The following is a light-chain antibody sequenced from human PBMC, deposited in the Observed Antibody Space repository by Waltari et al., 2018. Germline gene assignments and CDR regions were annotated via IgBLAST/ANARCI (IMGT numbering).Light chain of an antibody. CDR2: EIN. Sequence: QSALTQPRSVSGSPGQSVTISCTGTSSDVGGYNYVSWYQQLPGKAPKLIIYEINKRPSRVPERFAGSKAGNTASLTISGLQAEDEADYYCCSYAGSYTFGVFGGGTKVTVL. V-gene: IGLV2-11*01. J-gene: IGLJ2*01. CDR1: SSDVGGYNY. CDR3: CSYAGSYTFGV.